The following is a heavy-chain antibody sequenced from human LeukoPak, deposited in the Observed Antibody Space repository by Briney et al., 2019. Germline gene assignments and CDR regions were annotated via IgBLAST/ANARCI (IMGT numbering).Heavy chain of an antibody. CDR1: GGSISSYY. CDR3: ARGSPAIFGVVIMNFGVDY. V-gene: IGHV4-59*01. Sequence: SETLSLTCSVSGGSISSYYWSWIRQPPGKGLEWIGYIYYGGSTNYNPSLKGRVTISVDTSKNQFSLKLRSVTAADTAVYYCARGSPAIFGVVIMNFGVDYWGQGALVTVSS. D-gene: IGHD3-3*01. J-gene: IGHJ4*02. CDR2: IYYGGST.